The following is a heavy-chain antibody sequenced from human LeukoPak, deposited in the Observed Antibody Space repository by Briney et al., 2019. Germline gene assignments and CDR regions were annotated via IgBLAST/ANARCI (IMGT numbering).Heavy chain of an antibody. CDR3: ARHFPYCSGGSCPNWFDP. V-gene: IGHV4-4*09. D-gene: IGHD2-15*01. CDR1: GGSISSYY. J-gene: IGHJ5*02. CDR2: IYTSRST. Sequence: TSETLSLTCTVSGGSISSYYWSWIRQPPGKGLEWIGYIYTSRSTNYNPSLKSRVTISVDTSKNQFSLKLSSVTAADTAVYYCARHFPYCSGGSCPNWFDPWGQGTLVTVSS.